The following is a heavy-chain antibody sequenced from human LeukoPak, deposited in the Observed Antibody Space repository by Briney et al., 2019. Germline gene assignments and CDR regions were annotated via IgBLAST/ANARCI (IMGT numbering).Heavy chain of an antibody. CDR2: IYPGDSDT. Sequence: GESLQISCKGSGYSFTSYWIGWVRQMPGKGLEWMGIIYPGDSDTRYSPSFQGQVTISADKSISTAYLQWSSLKASDTAMYYCASSRITIFGVVIVGAFDIWGQGTMVTVSS. D-gene: IGHD3-3*01. J-gene: IGHJ3*02. V-gene: IGHV5-51*01. CDR1: GYSFTSYW. CDR3: ASSRITIFGVVIVGAFDI.